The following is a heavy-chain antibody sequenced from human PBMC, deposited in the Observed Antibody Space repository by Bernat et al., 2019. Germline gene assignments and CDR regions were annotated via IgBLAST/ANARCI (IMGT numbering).Heavy chain of an antibody. CDR2: IWYDGSNK. CDR3: ARGPLVVMTELYYFDY. D-gene: IGHD2-21*02. J-gene: IGHJ4*02. CDR1: GFTFSSYG. Sequence: QVQLVESGGGVVQPGRSLRLSCAASGFTFSSYGMHWVRQAPGKGLEWVAVIWYDGSNKYYADSVKGRFTISRDNSKNTLYLQMNSLRAEDTAMYYCARGPLVVMTELYYFDYWGPGALDTITS. V-gene: IGHV3-33*01.